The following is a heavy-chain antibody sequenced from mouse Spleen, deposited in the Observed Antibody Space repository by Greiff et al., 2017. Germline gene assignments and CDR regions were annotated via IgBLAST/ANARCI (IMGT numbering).Heavy chain of an antibody. CDR3: ARSPIYYYGSSLYYFDY. J-gene: IGHJ2*01. D-gene: IGHD1-1*01. V-gene: IGHV5-9-1*01. Sequence: EVKVEESGGGLVKPGGSLKLSCAASGFTFSSYAMSWVRQTPEKRLEWVATISSGGSYTYYPDSVKGRFTISRDNAKNTLYLQMSSLRSEDTAMYYCARSPIYYYGSSLYYFDYWGQGTTLTVSS. CDR2: ISSGGSYT. CDR1: GFTFSSYA.